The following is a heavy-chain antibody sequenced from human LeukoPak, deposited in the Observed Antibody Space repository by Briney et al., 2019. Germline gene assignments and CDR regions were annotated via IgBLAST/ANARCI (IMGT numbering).Heavy chain of an antibody. CDR1: GGSFSGYY. CDR3: ARGWNSGYDQTFDY. V-gene: IGHV4-34*01. Sequence: SETLSLTCAVYGGSFSGYYWSWIRQPPGKGLEWTGEINHSGSTNYNPSLKSRVTISVDTSKNQFSLKLSSVTAADTAVYYRARGWNSGYDQTFDYWGQGTLVTVSS. CDR2: INHSGST. J-gene: IGHJ4*02. D-gene: IGHD5-12*01.